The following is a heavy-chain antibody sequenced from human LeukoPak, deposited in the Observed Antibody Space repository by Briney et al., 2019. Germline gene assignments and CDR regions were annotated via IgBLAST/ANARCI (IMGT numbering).Heavy chain of an antibody. CDR1: GFTFSSYW. CDR2: IKQDGSEK. J-gene: IGHJ4*02. D-gene: IGHD3-22*01. Sequence: GGSLRLSCAAPGFTFSSYWMTWVRQAPGKGLEWVANIKQDGSEKYYVDSVKGRFTISRDNAKNSLYLQMNSLRAEDTAVYYCARGGYDSSGYRIEDYWGQGTLVTVSS. V-gene: IGHV3-7*01. CDR3: ARGGYDSSGYRIEDY.